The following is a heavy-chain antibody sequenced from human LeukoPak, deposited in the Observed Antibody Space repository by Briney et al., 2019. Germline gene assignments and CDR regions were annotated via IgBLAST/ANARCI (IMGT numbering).Heavy chain of an antibody. CDR1: GGSISSYY. Sequence: SETLSLTCTVSGGSISSYYWSWIRQPPGKGLEWIGYIYCSGSTNYNPSLKSRVTISVDTSKNQFSLKLSSVTAADTAVYFCARGGSGYDSFDYWGQGTLVTVSS. CDR3: ARGGSGYDSFDY. CDR2: IYCSGST. D-gene: IGHD5-12*01. J-gene: IGHJ4*02. V-gene: IGHV4-59*01.